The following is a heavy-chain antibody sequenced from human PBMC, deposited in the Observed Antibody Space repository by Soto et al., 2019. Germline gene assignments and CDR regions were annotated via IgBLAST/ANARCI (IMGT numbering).Heavy chain of an antibody. CDR3: ARVSTKIHGRPYFEY. J-gene: IGHJ4*02. CDR1: GGSISSYY. D-gene: IGHD3-16*01. CDR2: IYYSGST. V-gene: IGHV4-59*12. Sequence: SETLSLTCTVSGGSISSYYWSWIRQPPGKGLEWIGYIYYSGSTYYNPSLKSRVTISVDTSKNQFSLKLSSVTAADTAVYYCARVSTKIHGRPYFEYWGQGTLVTVSS.